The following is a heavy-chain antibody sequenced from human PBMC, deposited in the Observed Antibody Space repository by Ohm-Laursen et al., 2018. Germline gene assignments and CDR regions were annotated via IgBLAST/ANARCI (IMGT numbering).Heavy chain of an antibody. CDR3: AKRDVSNYHCFDS. V-gene: IGHV3-23*01. J-gene: IGHJ4*02. Sequence: LSLTCAASGFTFNTYAMHWVRQAPGKGLEWVSAISAGGGNTYYADSVKGRVTISRDNSKNTLYLQMNSLRAEDTAVYYCAKRDVSNYHCFDSWGQGTLVTVSS. CDR2: ISAGGGNT. D-gene: IGHD4-11*01. CDR1: GFTFNTYA.